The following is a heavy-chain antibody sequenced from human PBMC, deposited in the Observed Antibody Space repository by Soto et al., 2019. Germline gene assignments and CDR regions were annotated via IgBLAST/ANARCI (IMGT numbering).Heavy chain of an antibody. CDR2: INPSGGST. V-gene: IGHV1-46*01. CDR1: GYTFTSYY. D-gene: IGHD3-22*01. CDR3: ARRHYYDSSGYSNAFDI. J-gene: IGHJ3*02. Sequence: RASVKVSCKASGYTFTSYYMHWVRQAPGQGLEWMGIINPSGGSTSYAQKFQGRVTMTRDTSTSTVYMELSSLRSEDTAVYYCARRHYYDSSGYSNAFDIWGQGTMVTVSS.